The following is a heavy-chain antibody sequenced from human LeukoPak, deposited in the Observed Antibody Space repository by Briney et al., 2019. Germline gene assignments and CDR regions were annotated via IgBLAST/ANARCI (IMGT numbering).Heavy chain of an antibody. J-gene: IGHJ5*02. CDR1: GYTFTSYA. Sequence: GASVKVSCKASGYTFTSYAMHWVRQAPGQRLEWMGRINAGNGNTKYSQKFEGRVTITRDTSASTAYMELSSLRSEDTAVYYCARAVGSSPWFDPWGQGTLVTVSS. CDR3: ARAVGSSPWFDP. V-gene: IGHV1-3*01. D-gene: IGHD6-13*01. CDR2: INAGNGNT.